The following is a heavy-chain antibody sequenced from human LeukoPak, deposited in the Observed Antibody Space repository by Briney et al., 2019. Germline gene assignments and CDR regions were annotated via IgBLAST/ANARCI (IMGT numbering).Heavy chain of an antibody. V-gene: IGHV4-59*08. Sequence: SETLSLTCTVSGGSISSYYWSWIRQPPGKGLEWIGYIYYSRSTNYNPSLKSRVTISVDTSKNQFSLKLSSVTAADTAVYYCARRDSGYDVGWFDPWGQGTLVTVSS. CDR1: GGSISSYY. J-gene: IGHJ5*02. D-gene: IGHD5-12*01. CDR3: ARRDSGYDVGWFDP. CDR2: IYYSRST.